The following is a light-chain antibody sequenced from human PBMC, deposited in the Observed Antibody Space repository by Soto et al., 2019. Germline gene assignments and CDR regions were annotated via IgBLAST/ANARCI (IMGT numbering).Light chain of an antibody. CDR2: KAS. CDR3: QQYESYSPWT. Sequence: DIQITQSPSTLSGSVGDRVTIPCPASQTISSWLAWYQQKPGKAPKLLIYKASTLKSGVPSRFGGSGSGTEFTLTISNLQPDDFATYYCQQYESYSPWTFGQGTKVDIK. CDR1: QTISSW. J-gene: IGKJ1*01. V-gene: IGKV1-5*03.